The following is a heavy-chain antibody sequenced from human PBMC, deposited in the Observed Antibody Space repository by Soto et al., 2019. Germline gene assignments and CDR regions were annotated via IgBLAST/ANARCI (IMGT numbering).Heavy chain of an antibody. CDR2: INHSGST. J-gene: IGHJ4*02. CDR1: GGSFSGYY. V-gene: IGHV4-34*01. Sequence: SETLSLTCAVYGGSFSGYYWSWIRQPPGKGLEWIGEINHSGSTNYNPSLKSRVTISVDTPKNQFSLKLSSVTAADTAVYYCARHSPIGNNWNYFDYWGQGTLVTVSS. D-gene: IGHD1-1*01. CDR3: ARHSPIGNNWNYFDY.